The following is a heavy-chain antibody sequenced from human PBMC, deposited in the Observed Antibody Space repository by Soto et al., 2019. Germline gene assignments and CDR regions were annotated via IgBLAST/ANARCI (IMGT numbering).Heavy chain of an antibody. CDR2: IYWDDDK. J-gene: IGHJ6*02. Sequence: QITLMESGPTLVNPTQTLTLTCTFSGFSLNTGGVGVGWIRQPPGKALEWLALIYWDDDKRYSPSLRSRLTITKDTAKNQVVLTMTNTDPVDTATYYCTHSRCGGDCLQSYSSHYYYGMDVWGQGTTVTVSS. V-gene: IGHV2-5*02. CDR3: THSRCGGDCLQSYSSHYYYGMDV. D-gene: IGHD2-21*02. CDR1: GFSLNTGGVG.